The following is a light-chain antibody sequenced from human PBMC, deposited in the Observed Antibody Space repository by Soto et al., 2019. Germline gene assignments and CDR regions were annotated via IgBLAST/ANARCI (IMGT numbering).Light chain of an antibody. CDR2: DVS. J-gene: IGLJ1*01. CDR1: SSDVGGYNY. Sequence: QSLLTQPASVSGSPGQSSTIFCTGTSSDVGGYNYVSWYQQHPGKAPKFMIYDVSNRPSGVSNRFSGSKSGNTASLTISGLQAEDEADYYCSSYTTSNTRQIVFGTGTKVTVL. V-gene: IGLV2-14*01. CDR3: SSYTTSNTRQIV.